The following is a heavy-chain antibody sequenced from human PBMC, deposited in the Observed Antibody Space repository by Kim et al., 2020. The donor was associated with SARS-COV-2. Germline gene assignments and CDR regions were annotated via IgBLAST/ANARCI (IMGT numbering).Heavy chain of an antibody. J-gene: IGHJ4*02. CDR2: INHSGST. CDR3: ASGMVRGVIPVFDY. Sequence: SETLSLTCAVYGGSFSGYYWSWIRQPPGKGLEWIGEINHSGSTNYNPSLKSRVTISVDTSKNQFSLKLSSVTAADTAVYYCASGMVRGVIPVFDYWGQGTLVTVSS. V-gene: IGHV4-34*01. CDR1: GGSFSGYY. D-gene: IGHD3-10*01.